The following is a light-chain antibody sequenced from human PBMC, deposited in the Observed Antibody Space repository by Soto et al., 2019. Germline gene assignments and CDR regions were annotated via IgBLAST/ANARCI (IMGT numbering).Light chain of an antibody. V-gene: IGKV1-5*03. Sequence: DIQITQSPSTLSATAGDRVTMTCRASQSISSWLAWYQQKPGKAPKLLIYRASGLESGVPSRFSGSGSGTDFTLTISSLQPDDFADYFCQQYESYYPLTFGGGTKV. CDR3: QQYESYYPLT. CDR1: QSISSW. J-gene: IGKJ4*01. CDR2: RAS.